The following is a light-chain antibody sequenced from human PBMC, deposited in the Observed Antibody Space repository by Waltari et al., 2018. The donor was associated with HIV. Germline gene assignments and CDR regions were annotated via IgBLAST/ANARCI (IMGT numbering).Light chain of an antibody. CDR3: SSYTSYSRLV. CDR1: YSNIGSNT. J-gene: IGLJ1*01. CDR2: SNN. Sequence: QSVLTQTPSLSGTPGQRVTISCSGGYSNIGSNTVNWYQQFPGTAPRLLIYSNNQRPSGLSNRFSGSKSGITASLTISGLQTEDEADYYCSSYTSYSRLVFGTGTKVTV. V-gene: IGLV1-44*01.